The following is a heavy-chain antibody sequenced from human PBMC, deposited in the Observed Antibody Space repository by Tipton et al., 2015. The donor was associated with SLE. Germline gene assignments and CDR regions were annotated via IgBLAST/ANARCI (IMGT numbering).Heavy chain of an antibody. J-gene: IGHJ3*02. CDR2: IFSSGTT. V-gene: IGHV4-31*03. Sequence: GLVKPSQTLSLTCIVSGDSIRGSSHYWSWVRQHPGKGLEWVGDIFSSGTTYYNPSLKSRIGMSLDASKNQFSLRLTSVTAADTAVFFCARGHYDRDAFDIWGQGTMVTVCS. CDR3: ARGHYDRDAFDI. CDR1: GDSIRGSSHY. D-gene: IGHD3-22*01.